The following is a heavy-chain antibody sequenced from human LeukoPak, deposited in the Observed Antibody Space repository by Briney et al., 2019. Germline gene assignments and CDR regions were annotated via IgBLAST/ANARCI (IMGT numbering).Heavy chain of an antibody. J-gene: IGHJ4*02. CDR1: GGSVNSGSSY. D-gene: IGHD1-26*01. Sequence: SETLSLTCAVSGGSVNSGSSYWSWIRQPPGKGLEWIGCISYSGSTNYNPSLRSRVTMSLDTSKNQFSLKLSSVTAADTAIYYCARNIVGPRQVDYWGQGTLVTVSS. CDR2: ISYSGST. CDR3: ARNIVGPRQVDY. V-gene: IGHV4-61*01.